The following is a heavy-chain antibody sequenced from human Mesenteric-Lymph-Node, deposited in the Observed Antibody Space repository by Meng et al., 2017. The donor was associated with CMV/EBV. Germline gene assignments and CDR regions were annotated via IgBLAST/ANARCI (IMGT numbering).Heavy chain of an antibody. Sequence: SVKVSCKASGGTFSSYAISWVRQAPGQGLEWMGGIIPIFGTANYAQKFQGRVTITTDESTSTAYMELSSLRSGDTAVYYCARGYCSSTSCFLTQYYYYYGMDVWGQGTTVTVSS. J-gene: IGHJ6*02. CDR3: ARGYCSSTSCFLTQYYYYYGMDV. CDR1: GGTFSSYA. D-gene: IGHD2-2*01. V-gene: IGHV1-69*05. CDR2: IIPIFGTA.